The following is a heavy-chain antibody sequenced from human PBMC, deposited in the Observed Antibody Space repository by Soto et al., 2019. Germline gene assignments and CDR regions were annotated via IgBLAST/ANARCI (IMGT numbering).Heavy chain of an antibody. D-gene: IGHD4-17*01. V-gene: IGHV1-3*01. CDR1: GYTFTSYA. CDR3: ARLDVIMTPVTTAAFDI. Sequence: ASVKVSCKASGYTFTSYAMHWVRQAPGQRLEWMGWINAGNGNTKYSQKFQGRVTITRDTSASTAYMELSSLRSEDTAVYYCARLDVIMTPVTTAAFDIWGQGTRVTLSS. J-gene: IGHJ3*02. CDR2: INAGNGNT.